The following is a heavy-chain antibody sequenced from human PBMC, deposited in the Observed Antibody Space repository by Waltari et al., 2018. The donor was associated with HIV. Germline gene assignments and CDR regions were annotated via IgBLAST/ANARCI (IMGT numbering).Heavy chain of an antibody. J-gene: IGHJ4*02. CDR1: GFTVSSNY. CDR2: IYSGGST. Sequence: EVQLVESGGGLIQPGGSLRLSCAASGFTVSSNYMSWVRQAPGKGLEWVSVIYSGGSTYYADSVKGRFTISRDNSKNTLYLQMNSLRAEDTAVYYCARVIEDSNHDPYYFDYWGQGTLVTVSS. CDR3: ARVIEDSNHDPYYFDY. V-gene: IGHV3-53*01. D-gene: IGHD4-4*01.